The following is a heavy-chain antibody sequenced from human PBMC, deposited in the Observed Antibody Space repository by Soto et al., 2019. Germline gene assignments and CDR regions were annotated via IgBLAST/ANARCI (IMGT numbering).Heavy chain of an antibody. V-gene: IGHV1-18*01. Sequence: QDQLVQSGVEVKKPGASVKVSCKASGYSFTNYGITWVRQAPGQGFEWMGWISAYNGNTNYAQKFQGRVTMTTDASTSTAYLELRSLRSDDTAVYYCARDRGVAPPVAGNNHYYASMDVCGKGTTVTVSS. D-gene: IGHD6-19*01. CDR2: ISAYNGNT. CDR1: GYSFTNYG. CDR3: ARDRGVAPPVAGNNHYYASMDV. J-gene: IGHJ6*03.